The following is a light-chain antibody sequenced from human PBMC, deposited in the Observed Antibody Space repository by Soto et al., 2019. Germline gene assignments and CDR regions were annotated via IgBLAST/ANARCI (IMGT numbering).Light chain of an antibody. CDR2: AAS. Sequence: AIQLTQSPSSLSASVGDRFTISFRASQGIGNDLAWYQQKPGKAPRLLIFAASNLQSGVPSRFSGSGSGTDFTLTISRLQPEDFATYYCLQLYNFSWTFGQGTKVDI. V-gene: IGKV1-6*01. CDR1: QGIGND. CDR3: LQLYNFSWT. J-gene: IGKJ1*01.